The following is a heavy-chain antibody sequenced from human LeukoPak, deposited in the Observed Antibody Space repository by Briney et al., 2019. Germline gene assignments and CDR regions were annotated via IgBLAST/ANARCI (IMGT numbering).Heavy chain of an antibody. J-gene: IGHJ5*02. Sequence: SETLSLTCSVSGVSMTSSNWWSWVRQPPGKGLEWIGEISHSGDTNYISSLRSRVTIALDKTNSQSSLRLASVTAADTALYYCARATYGAGNWFDLWGQGHLVIVSS. V-gene: IGHV4-4*02. CDR1: GVSMTSSNW. CDR2: ISHSGDT. D-gene: IGHD4/OR15-4a*01. CDR3: ARATYGAGNWFDL.